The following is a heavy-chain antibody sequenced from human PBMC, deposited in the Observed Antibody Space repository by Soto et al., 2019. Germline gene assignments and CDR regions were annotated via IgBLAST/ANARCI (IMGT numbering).Heavy chain of an antibody. Sequence: GGSLRLSCAASGFTFSSYAMSWVRQAPGKGLEWVSAISGSGGSTYYADSVKCRFTISRDNSKNTLYLQMNSLRAEDTAVYYCAKDPYGGNSPPYYYGMDVWGQGTTVTVSS. D-gene: IGHD4-17*01. V-gene: IGHV3-23*01. J-gene: IGHJ6*02. CDR2: ISGSGGST. CDR1: GFTFSSYA. CDR3: AKDPYGGNSPPYYYGMDV.